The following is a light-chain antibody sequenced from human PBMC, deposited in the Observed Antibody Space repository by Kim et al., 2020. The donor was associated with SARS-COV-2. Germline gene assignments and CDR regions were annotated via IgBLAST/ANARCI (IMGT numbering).Light chain of an antibody. CDR1: SGHSSFA. J-gene: IGLJ2*01. V-gene: IGLV4-69*01. CDR3: QTWVPGIVV. Sequence: QPVLTQSPSASASLGASVKLTCTLSSGHSSFAIAWHQQQPDRGPRFLMKLDSNSSHIKGDGIPDRFSGSSSGSERYLTISSHQSDDEADYYCQTWVPGIVVFGGGTQLTVL. CDR2: LDSNSSH.